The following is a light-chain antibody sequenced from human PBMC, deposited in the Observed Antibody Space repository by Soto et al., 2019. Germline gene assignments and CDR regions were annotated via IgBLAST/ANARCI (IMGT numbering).Light chain of an antibody. CDR1: QDINRW. V-gene: IGKV1-5*01. Sequence: DIQMTQSPSTLSASVGDIVTITFRASQDINRWLAWYQQKPGKAPKILIYNADTLESGVPSRFSGSGYGTEFILTISSLQPDDFATYYCQQFSLYWAFGQGTKVDI. CDR2: NAD. CDR3: QQFSLYWA. J-gene: IGKJ1*01.